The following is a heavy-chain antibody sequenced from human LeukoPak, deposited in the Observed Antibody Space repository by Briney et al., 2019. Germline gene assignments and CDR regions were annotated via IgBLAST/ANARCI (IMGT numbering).Heavy chain of an antibody. D-gene: IGHD3-3*01. V-gene: IGHV1-18*01. CDR1: GYTFTSYG. J-gene: IGHJ6*03. CDR2: ISAYNGNT. Sequence: ASVKVSCKASGYTFTSYGISWVRQAPGQGLEWMGWISAYNGNTNYAQKLQGRVTMTTDTSTSTAYVELRSLRSDDTAVYYCARVGRYYDFWSGYDYYYYYMDVWGKGTTVTVSS. CDR3: ARVGRYYDFWSGYDYYYYYMDV.